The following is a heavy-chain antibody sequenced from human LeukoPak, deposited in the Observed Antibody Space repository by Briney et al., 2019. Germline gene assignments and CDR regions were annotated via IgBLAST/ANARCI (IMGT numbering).Heavy chain of an antibody. V-gene: IGHV4-39*01. D-gene: IGHD3-10*01. CDR3: ARHSNCYYVSGAGPRVLDY. Sequence: SETLSLTCTVSGGSISSSSDYWGWIRQPPGKGLEWIGSIYYSGSTYYNPSLKSRVTISVDTSKNQFSLKLSSVTAAATSVYYCARHSNCYYVSGAGPRVLDYCGQGTLVTVSS. J-gene: IGHJ4*02. CDR1: GGSISSSSDY. CDR2: IYYSGST.